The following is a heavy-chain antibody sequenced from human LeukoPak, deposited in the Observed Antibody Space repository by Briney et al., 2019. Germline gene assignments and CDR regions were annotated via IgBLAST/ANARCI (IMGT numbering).Heavy chain of an antibody. V-gene: IGHV3-33*01. D-gene: IGHD5-24*01. J-gene: IGHJ4*02. CDR3: ATSPPGRDGYNSY. CDR1: GFTFSSYG. CDR2: IWYDGSNK. Sequence: GRSLRLSCAASGFTFSSYGMHWVRQAPGKGLEWVAVIWYDGSNKYYADSVKGRFTISRDNSKNTLYLQMNSLRAEDTAVYYCATSPPGRDGYNSYWGQGTLVTVSS.